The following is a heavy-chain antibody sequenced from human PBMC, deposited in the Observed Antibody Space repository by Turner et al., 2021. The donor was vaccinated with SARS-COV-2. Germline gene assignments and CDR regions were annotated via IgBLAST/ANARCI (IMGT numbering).Heavy chain of an antibody. Sequence: LQLHESGPGLVKPSETLSLTCIASGFSISTNPYSGGWRRQPPGKGLEWIGTIYYTGSTDYNPALESRVTISIDTSKSQFSLNLKSVIAADTAVYYCARAPNFGGSGYFDLWGRGTLVTVSS. CDR3: ARAPNFGGSGYFDL. CDR1: GFSISTNPYS. V-gene: IGHV4-39*01. D-gene: IGHD5-12*01. CDR2: IYYTGST. J-gene: IGHJ2*01.